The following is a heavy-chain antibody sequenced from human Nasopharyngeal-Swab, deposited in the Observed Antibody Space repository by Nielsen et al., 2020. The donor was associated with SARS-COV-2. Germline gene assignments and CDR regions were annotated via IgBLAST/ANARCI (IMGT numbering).Heavy chain of an antibody. J-gene: IGHJ4*02. CDR1: GFTFSSYG. CDR3: ARDKERAGYSSGWYGL. V-gene: IGHV3-33*01. CDR2: IWYDGSNK. D-gene: IGHD6-19*01. Sequence: GGSLRLPCAASGFTFSSYGMLWVRQAPGKGLEWVVVIWYDGSNKYYADSVKGRFTISRDNSKNTLYLQMNSLRAEDTAVYYCARDKERAGYSSGWYGLGGQGTLVTVSS.